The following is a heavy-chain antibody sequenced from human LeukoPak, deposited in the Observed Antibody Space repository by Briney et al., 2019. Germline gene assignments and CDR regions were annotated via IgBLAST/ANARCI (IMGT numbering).Heavy chain of an antibody. V-gene: IGHV4-59*01. CDR1: GGSISSYY. J-gene: IGHJ4*02. CDR3: ARAHGVVEPQTGRVFDY. CDR2: ISYSGST. D-gene: IGHD3-3*01. Sequence: SETLSLTCTVSGGSISSYYWSRIRQPPGKGLEWIGFISYSGSTNYNPSLKSRVTISVDTSKNQFSLKLSSVTAADTAVYYCARAHGVVEPQTGRVFDYWGQGTLVTVSS.